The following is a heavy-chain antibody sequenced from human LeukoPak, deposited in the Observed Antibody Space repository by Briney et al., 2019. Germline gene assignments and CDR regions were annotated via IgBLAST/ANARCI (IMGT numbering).Heavy chain of an antibody. D-gene: IGHD6-19*01. CDR3: ARDLVAGTVY. Sequence: GGSLRLSCAVSGFTFSSYSMNWVRQAPGKGLEWVSSISSSSSYIYYADSVKGRFTISRDNAKNSLYLQMNSLRAEDSAVYYCARDLVAGTVYWGQGTLVTVSS. V-gene: IGHV3-21*01. J-gene: IGHJ4*02. CDR1: GFTFSSYS. CDR2: ISSSSSYI.